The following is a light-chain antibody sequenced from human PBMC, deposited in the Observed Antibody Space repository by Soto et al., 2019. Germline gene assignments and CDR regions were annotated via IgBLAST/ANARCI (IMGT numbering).Light chain of an antibody. V-gene: IGKV3-20*01. CDR3: HQYGSSPLT. Sequence: EIVLTQSPGTLSLSPGEGATLSCRASQSVSSSLLAWFQQKPGQAPRLLIHDVSSRATGIPDRFSGSGSGTDFPLSISRLEPEDFAVYYCHQYGSSPLTFGQGTTLEIK. CDR2: DVS. J-gene: IGKJ2*01. CDR1: QSVSSSL.